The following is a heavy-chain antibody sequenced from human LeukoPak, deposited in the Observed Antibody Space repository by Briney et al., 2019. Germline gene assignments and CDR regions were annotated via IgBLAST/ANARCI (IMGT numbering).Heavy chain of an antibody. CDR1: GFIFSSYS. J-gene: IGHJ4*02. V-gene: IGHV3-48*01. CDR3: ARVYGIAAPHFDY. D-gene: IGHD6-6*01. CDR2: ISSSSTTK. Sequence: SGGSLRLSCAASGFIFSSYSMNWVRQAPGKGLEWISYISSSSTTKYYADSVKGRFTISRDNAKNSLYLQMNSLRAEDTAVYYCARVYGIAAPHFDYWGQGTLVTVSS.